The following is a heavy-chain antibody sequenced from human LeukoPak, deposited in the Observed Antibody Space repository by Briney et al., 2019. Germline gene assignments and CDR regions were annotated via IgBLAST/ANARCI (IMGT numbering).Heavy chain of an antibody. CDR2: ITSGLTT. Sequence: GGSLRLSCAASGFTFSTDAMTWVRQTPGKGLDWVSTITSGLTTYYADSVKGRFTISRDNSRNTVYLQMYGLRADDTALYFCAKDYPDLTPPTTTLGPFFHVWGPGTLVTVSS. CDR1: GFTFSTDA. D-gene: IGHD1-7*01. CDR3: AKDYPDLTPPTTTLGPFFHV. J-gene: IGHJ4*02. V-gene: IGHV3-23*01.